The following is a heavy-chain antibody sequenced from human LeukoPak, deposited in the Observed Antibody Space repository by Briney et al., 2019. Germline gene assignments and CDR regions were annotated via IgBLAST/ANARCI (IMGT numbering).Heavy chain of an antibody. CDR2: IYPGNSDT. V-gene: IGHV5-51*01. Sequence: GESLKISCKGSGYSFTSYWIGWVRQMPGKGLDWMGIIYPGNSDTRYSPSFQGHVTTSADKSISTASHKWSSLKTSDTAMYYCATPDYYDSSGYSDYWGQGTLVTVSS. J-gene: IGHJ4*02. CDR1: GYSFTSYW. CDR3: ATPDYYDSSGYSDY. D-gene: IGHD3-22*01.